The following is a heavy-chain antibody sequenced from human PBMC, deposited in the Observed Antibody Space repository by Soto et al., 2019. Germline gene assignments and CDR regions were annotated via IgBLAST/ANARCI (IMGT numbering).Heavy chain of an antibody. J-gene: IGHJ6*02. V-gene: IGHV3-23*01. CDR2: ISGSGGST. Sequence: GGSLRLSCAASGFTFSSYAMSWVRQAPGKGLEWVSAISGSGGSTYYADSVKGRFTISRDNSKNTLYLQMNSLRAEDTAVYYSAKHSFPRKSGYSGYAPPLYYYTGMDVRAQGTTATVSS. CDR1: GFTFSSYA. D-gene: IGHD5-12*01. CDR3: AKHSFPRKSGYSGYAPPLYYYTGMDV.